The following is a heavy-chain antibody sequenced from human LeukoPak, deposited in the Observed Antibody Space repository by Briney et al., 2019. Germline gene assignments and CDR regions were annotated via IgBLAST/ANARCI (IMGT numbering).Heavy chain of an antibody. CDR1: GYTFTGYY. J-gene: IGHJ6*02. D-gene: IGHD3-3*01. CDR2: INPNSGGT. V-gene: IGHV1-2*06. CDR3: ARGLLRFFYGMDV. Sequence: GASVKVSCKASGYTFTGYYMHWVRQAPGQGLEWMGRINPNSGGTNYAQKFQGRVTMTRDTSISTAYMELGRLRSDDTAVYYCARGLLRFFYGMDVWGQGTTVTVSS.